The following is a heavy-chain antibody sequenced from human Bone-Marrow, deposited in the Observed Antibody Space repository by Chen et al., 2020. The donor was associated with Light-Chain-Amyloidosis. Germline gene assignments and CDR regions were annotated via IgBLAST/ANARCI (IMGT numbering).Heavy chain of an antibody. CDR1: GGSFSGYD. Sequence: QVQLQQWGAGLLKPSETLSLTCAVYGGSFSGYDWSWIRQPPGKVLEWIGEIKHSRSTYYTPSLKSRVTISVDTSKNQFSLKLSSVTAADTAVYYCARQTGIAAAGTPPHAFDIWGQGTMVTVSS. J-gene: IGHJ3*02. V-gene: IGHV4-34*01. CDR3: ARQTGIAAAGTPPHAFDI. CDR2: IKHSRST. D-gene: IGHD6-13*01.